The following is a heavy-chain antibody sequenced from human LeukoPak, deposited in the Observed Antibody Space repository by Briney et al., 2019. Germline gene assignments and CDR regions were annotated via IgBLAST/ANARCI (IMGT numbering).Heavy chain of an antibody. CDR2: INHYGGT. CDR3: ARVAYRYSINDWSRTGLGAYATKYYYYMDV. CDR1: GGSFSNYS. D-gene: IGHD3-9*01. J-gene: IGHJ6*03. V-gene: IGHV4-34*01. Sequence: SETLSLTCAVYGGSFSNYSWTWIRQAPGEGVEWIGEINHYGGTNHNPSLVSRVIIAVDTSKNQFSLKVSSVTAADTAVYYCARVAYRYSINDWSRTGLGAYATKYYYYMDVWSKGTTVTVSS.